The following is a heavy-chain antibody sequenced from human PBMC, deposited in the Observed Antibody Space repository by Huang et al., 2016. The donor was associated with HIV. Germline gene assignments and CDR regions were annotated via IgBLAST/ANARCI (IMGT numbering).Heavy chain of an antibody. V-gene: IGHV1-24*01. D-gene: IGHD3-9*01. Sequence: QVQLVQSRAEVKKPGASVKVSCQVSDYTLTELSIHWVRQQPGKGLEWVGGFDPEIGETIYAQKVQGRVTMTEDTATETAFMELSGLRPEDTAVYYCATGFDVFFDFWGQGTLVTVSS. CDR1: DYTLTELS. CDR3: ATGFDVFFDF. J-gene: IGHJ4*02. CDR2: FDPEIGET.